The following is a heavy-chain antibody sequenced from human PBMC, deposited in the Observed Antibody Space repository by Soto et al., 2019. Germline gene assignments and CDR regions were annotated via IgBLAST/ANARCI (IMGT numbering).Heavy chain of an antibody. Sequence: GGSLRLSCAASGFTFSSYWMSWVRQAPGKGLEWVANIKQDGSEKYYVDSVKGRFTISRDNAKNSLYLQMNSLRAEDTAVYYCARGVNPREYYYYYYMDVWGKGTTVTVSS. J-gene: IGHJ6*03. CDR3: ARGVNPREYYYYYYMDV. V-gene: IGHV3-7*01. CDR1: GFTFSSYW. D-gene: IGHD3-22*01. CDR2: IKQDGSEK.